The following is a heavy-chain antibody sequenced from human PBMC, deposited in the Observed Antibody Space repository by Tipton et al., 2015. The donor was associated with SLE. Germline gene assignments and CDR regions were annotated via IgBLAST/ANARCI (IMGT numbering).Heavy chain of an antibody. CDR2: IYPGYSDT. D-gene: IGHD6-13*01. J-gene: IGHJ4*02. CDR3: ARLGSSGWYSIPFDY. CDR1: EYSFTSYW. V-gene: IGHV5-51*01. Sequence: QLVQSGAEVKKPGESLRISCKGSEYSFTSYWISWVRQMPGKGLECMGVIYPGYSDTRYSPSFQGQVTISADKSISTAYLQWSSLKASDTAMSYCARLGSSGWYSIPFDYWGQGPLVTVSS.